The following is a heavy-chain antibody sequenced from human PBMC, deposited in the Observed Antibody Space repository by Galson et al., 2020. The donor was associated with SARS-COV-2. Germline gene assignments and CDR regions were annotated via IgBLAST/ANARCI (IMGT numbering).Heavy chain of an antibody. CDR2: ISARRSDT. J-gene: IGHJ4*02. CDR3: ASSYQYSTSSVIPIKKGFDY. D-gene: IGHD6-6*01. Sequence: PGGSLRLSCEAPGTTFSAFSMTWVRQAPGKGLEWVPFISARRSDTYYAASVKGRFIISRDNGKNSLSLQMNSLRAEDTAVYYCASSYQYSTSSVIPIKKGFDYWGQGILVTVSS. CDR1: GTTFSAFS. V-gene: IGHV3-21*01.